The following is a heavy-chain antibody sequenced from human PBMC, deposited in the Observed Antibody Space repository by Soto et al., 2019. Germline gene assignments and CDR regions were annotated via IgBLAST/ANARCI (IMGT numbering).Heavy chain of an antibody. D-gene: IGHD5-12*01. CDR2: IYYSGST. CDR3: ATEPRPSTIPYGTDV. J-gene: IGHJ6*02. Sequence: QVQLQESGPGLVKPSQTLSLTCTVSGGSISSGGYYWTWIRQHPGKGLEWIGYIYYSGSTYYNPSLKSRVTISVDTSKNQFSLKLSSVTAADTAVSYCATEPRPSTIPYGTDVWGQGTTDTVSS. CDR1: GGSISSGGYY. V-gene: IGHV4-31*03.